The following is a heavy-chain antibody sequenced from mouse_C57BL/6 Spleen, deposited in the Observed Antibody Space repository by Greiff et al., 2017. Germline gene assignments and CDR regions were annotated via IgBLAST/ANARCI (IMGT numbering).Heavy chain of an antibody. J-gene: IGHJ4*01. V-gene: IGHV1-18*01. CDR3: ARNGQLRLRSYAMDY. Sequence: VQLQQSGPELVKPGASVKIPCKASGYTFTDYNMDWVKQSHGKSLEWIGDINPNNGGTIYNQKFKGKATLTVDKSSSTAYMELRSLTSEDTAVYYCARNGQLRLRSYAMDYWGQGTSVTVSS. D-gene: IGHD3-2*02. CDR2: INPNNGGT. CDR1: GYTFTDYN.